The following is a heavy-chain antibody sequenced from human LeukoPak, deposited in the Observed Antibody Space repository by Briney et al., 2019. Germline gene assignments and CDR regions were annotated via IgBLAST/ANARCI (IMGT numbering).Heavy chain of an antibody. D-gene: IGHD3-9*01. CDR2: SYYSGST. CDR3: ARATYDLLTGYYLDS. CDR1: GGSITSGRYY. Sequence: PSETLSLTRSVSGGSITSGRYYWTWIRQYPEKGLEWIGYSYYSGSTHFKPSLKSRAAISLDKSKNQFSLNLTSATAADTAVYYCARATYDLLTGYYLDSWGQGTLVTVSS. V-gene: IGHV4-31*03. J-gene: IGHJ4*02.